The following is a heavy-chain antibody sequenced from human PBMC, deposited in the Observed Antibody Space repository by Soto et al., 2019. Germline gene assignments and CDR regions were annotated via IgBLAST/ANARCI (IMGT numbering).Heavy chain of an antibody. CDR3: ASSVAKYYYYGMDV. V-gene: IGHV1-69*13. D-gene: IGHD5-12*01. J-gene: IGHJ6*02. CDR1: GYTFTSYG. CDR2: IIPIFGKT. Sequence: GASVKVSRKASGYTFTSYGISWVRQAPGQGPEWMGGIIPIFGKTNYAQKFQGRVTITADESTSTAYMELSSLRSEDTAVYYCASSVAKYYYYGMDVWGQGTTVTVSS.